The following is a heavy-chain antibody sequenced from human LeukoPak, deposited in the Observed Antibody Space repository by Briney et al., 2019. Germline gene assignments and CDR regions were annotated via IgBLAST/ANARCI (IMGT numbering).Heavy chain of an antibody. J-gene: IGHJ3*02. CDR1: GFTFSSYA. V-gene: IGHV3-23*01. Sequence: GGSLRLSCAASGFTFSSYAMSWVRQAPGKGLEWVSAISGSGGSTYYADSVKGRFTISRDNSKNTLYLQMNSLRAEDTAVYYCARSVGYCSGGSCRDAFDIWGQGTMVTVSS. D-gene: IGHD2-15*01. CDR3: ARSVGYCSGGSCRDAFDI. CDR2: ISGSGGST.